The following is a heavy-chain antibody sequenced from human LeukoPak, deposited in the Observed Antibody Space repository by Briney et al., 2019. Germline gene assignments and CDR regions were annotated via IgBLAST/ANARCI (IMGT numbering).Heavy chain of an antibody. V-gene: IGHV4-34*01. Sequence: PSETLSLTCAVYGGSFSNYYWSWIRQPPGKGLEWIGEINHSESTNYNPSLKSRVTISADTSKNQFSLKLSSVTAADTAVYYCARADSSSWFDWGQGTLVTVSS. J-gene: IGHJ4*02. CDR1: GGSFSNYY. CDR3: ARADSSSWFD. CDR2: INHSEST. D-gene: IGHD6-13*01.